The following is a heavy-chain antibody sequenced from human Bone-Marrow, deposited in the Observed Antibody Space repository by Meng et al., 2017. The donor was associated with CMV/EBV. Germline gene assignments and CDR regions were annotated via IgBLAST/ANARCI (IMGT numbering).Heavy chain of an antibody. J-gene: IGHJ6*02. V-gene: IGHV4-34*01. Sequence: GSLRLSCAVYGGSFSGYYWSWIRQPPGKGLEWIGEINHSGSTNYNPSLKSRVTISVDTSKNQFSLKLSSVTAADTAVYYCARGPVRFLEWLWDYYYYGMDVWGQGTTVTVSS. CDR2: INHSGST. CDR3: ARGPVRFLEWLWDYYYYGMDV. D-gene: IGHD3-3*01. CDR1: GGSFSGYY.